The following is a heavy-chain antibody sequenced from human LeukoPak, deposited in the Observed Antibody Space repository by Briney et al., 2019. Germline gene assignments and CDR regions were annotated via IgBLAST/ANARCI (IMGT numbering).Heavy chain of an antibody. J-gene: IGHJ5*02. CDR2: INPHSGNT. Sequence: GASVKVSCTASGYTFSAYYIHWVRQAPGQGLEWMGWINPHSGNTNYAQKFQGRVTMTRDTSITTAYMELTRLGSDDTALYYCARDFSISWSNWFDPWGQGTLVTVSS. CDR3: ARDFSISWSNWFDP. CDR1: GYTFSAYY. V-gene: IGHV1-2*02. D-gene: IGHD6-13*01.